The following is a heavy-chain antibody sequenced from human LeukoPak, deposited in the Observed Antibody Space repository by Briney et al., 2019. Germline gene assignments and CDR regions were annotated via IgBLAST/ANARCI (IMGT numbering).Heavy chain of an antibody. Sequence: GRSLRLSCAASGFTFSSYAMHWVRQAPGKGLDWVAVISYDGSNKYYADSVKGRFTTSRDNSKNTLYLQMNSLRAEDTAVYYCARDLEGNYYDSSGYSLNPTFDYWGQGTLVTVSS. D-gene: IGHD3-22*01. CDR2: ISYDGSNK. V-gene: IGHV3-30-3*01. CDR3: ARDLEGNYYDSSGYSLNPTFDY. J-gene: IGHJ4*02. CDR1: GFTFSSYA.